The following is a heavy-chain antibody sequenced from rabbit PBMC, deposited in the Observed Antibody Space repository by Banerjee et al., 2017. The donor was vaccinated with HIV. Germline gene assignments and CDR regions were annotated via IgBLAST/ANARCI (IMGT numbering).Heavy chain of an antibody. V-gene: IGHV1S47*01. D-gene: IGHD6-1*01. CDR3: VRGGYAGYGYAYTRLDL. CDR2: IDPVFGST. Sequence: QEQLVESGGDLVQPGGSLKLSCKASGFDFSSYGVSWVRQAPGKGLEWIGYIDPVFGSTYYASWVNGRFTISSHNAQNTLYLQLNSLTAADTATYFCVRGGYAGYGYAYTRLDLWGPGTLVTVS. J-gene: IGHJ3*01. CDR1: GFDFSSYG.